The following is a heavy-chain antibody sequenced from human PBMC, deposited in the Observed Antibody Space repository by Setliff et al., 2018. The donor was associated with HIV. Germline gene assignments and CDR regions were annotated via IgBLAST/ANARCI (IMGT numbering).Heavy chain of an antibody. D-gene: IGHD3-22*01. V-gene: IGHV5-51*01. CDR3: ARRYGFDSSGLENDAFDI. Sequence: PGESLKISCKASGYSFANYWVGWVRQMPGKGLEWMGLIYPGDSETRYNPSFQGQVSISADKSINTAYLQWSSLKASDTAMYYCARRYGFDSSGLENDAFDIWG. CDR2: IYPGDSET. CDR1: GYSFANYW. J-gene: IGHJ3*02.